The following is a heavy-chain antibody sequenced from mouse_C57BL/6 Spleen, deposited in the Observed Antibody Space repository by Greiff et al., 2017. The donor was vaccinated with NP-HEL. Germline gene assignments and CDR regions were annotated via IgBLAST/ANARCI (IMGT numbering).Heavy chain of an antibody. J-gene: IGHJ2*01. CDR1: GYSITSGYY. Sequence: EVKLQESGPGLVKPSQSLSLTCSVTGYSITSGYYWNWIRQFPGNKLEWMGYISYDGSNNYNPSLKNRISITRDTSKNQFFLKLNSVTTEDTATYYCARDRQLRLPYYFDYWGQGTTLTVSS. CDR3: ARDRQLRLPYYFDY. V-gene: IGHV3-6*01. D-gene: IGHD3-2*02. CDR2: ISYDGSN.